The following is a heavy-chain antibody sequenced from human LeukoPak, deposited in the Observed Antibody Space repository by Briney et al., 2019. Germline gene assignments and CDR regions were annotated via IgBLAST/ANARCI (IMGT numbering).Heavy chain of an antibody. D-gene: IGHD2-15*01. J-gene: IGHJ4*02. CDR1: GGSFSGYY. Sequence: SETLSLTCAVYGGSFSGYYWSWIRQPPGKGLEWIGEINHSGSTNYSPSLKSRVTISVDTSKNQFSLKLSSVTAADTAVYYCERRICRGGSCYSIDYWGQGTLVTVSS. V-gene: IGHV4-34*01. CDR2: INHSGST. CDR3: ERRICRGGSCYSIDY.